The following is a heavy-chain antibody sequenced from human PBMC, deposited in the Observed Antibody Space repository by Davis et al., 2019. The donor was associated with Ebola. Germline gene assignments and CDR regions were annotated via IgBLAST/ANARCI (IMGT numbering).Heavy chain of an antibody. V-gene: IGHV4-30-2*01. CDR3: ARRGPRNWNQIDF. J-gene: IGHJ4*02. CDR1: GGSISSGGYS. Sequence: MPSETLSLTCAVSGGSISSGGYSWSWIRQPPGKGLEWIGYIYHSGSTDYSPSLRGRVTISLDTSKNQFSLRLSSVTAADTAVYYCARRGPRNWNQIDFWGQGTLVTVSS. CDR2: IYHSGST. D-gene: IGHD1-1*01.